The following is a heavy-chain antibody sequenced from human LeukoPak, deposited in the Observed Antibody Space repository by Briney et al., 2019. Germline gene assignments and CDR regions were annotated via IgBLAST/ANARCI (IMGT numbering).Heavy chain of an antibody. V-gene: IGHV3-23*01. CDR2: ISGSGGST. J-gene: IGHJ6*02. CDR3: AKDGLRRAVGYYYGMDV. CDR1: GFTFSSYA. D-gene: IGHD4-17*01. Sequence: GASLRLSCAASGFTFSSYAMSWVRQAPGKGLEWVSAISGSGGSTYYADSVKGRFTISRDNSKNTPYLQMNSLRAEDTAVYYCAKDGLRRAVGYYYGMDVWGQGTTVTVSS.